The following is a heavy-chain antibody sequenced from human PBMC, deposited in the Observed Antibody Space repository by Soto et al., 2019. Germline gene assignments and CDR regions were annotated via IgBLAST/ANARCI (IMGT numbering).Heavy chain of an antibody. CDR2: IYPGDSDT. CDR1: GYSFTSYW. V-gene: IGHV5-51*01. CDR3: ARLMAGSSWLFDP. D-gene: IGHD6-13*01. J-gene: IGHJ5*02. Sequence: EVQLVQSGAEVKKPGESLKISCRGSGYSFTSYWIGWVRQMPGKGLEWMGIIYPGDSDTKYSPSFQGQVTISADKSISTAYLQWCSLKASDTAMYYCARLMAGSSWLFDPWGQGTLVTVSS.